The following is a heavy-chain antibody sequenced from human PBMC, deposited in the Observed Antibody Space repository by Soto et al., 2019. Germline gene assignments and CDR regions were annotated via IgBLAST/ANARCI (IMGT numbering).Heavy chain of an antibody. J-gene: IGHJ6*01. V-gene: IGHV1-2*04. CDR2: INPNSGGT. CDR3: ARSDIVVVPAAIGTYYYYGMDV. CDR1: GYTFTGYY. Sequence: GGPVKVSCKASGYTFTGYYMHWVRQAPGQGLEWMGWINPNSGGTNYAQKFQGWVTMTRDTSISTAYMELSRLRSDDTAVYYCARSDIVVVPAAIGTYYYYGMDVWGQGTTVTVSS. D-gene: IGHD2-2*02.